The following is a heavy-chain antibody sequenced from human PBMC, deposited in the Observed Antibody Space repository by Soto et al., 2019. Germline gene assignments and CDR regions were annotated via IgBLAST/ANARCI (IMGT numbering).Heavy chain of an antibody. CDR1: GFTFSSYS. Sequence: GGSLRLSCAASGFTFSSYSMNWVRQAPGKGLEWVSSISSSSSYIYYADSVKGRFTISRDNTKNSLYLQMNSLRAEDTAVYYCARGFCSSTSCFWGGDYYYYYMDVWGKGTTVTVSS. V-gene: IGHV3-21*01. CDR3: ARGFCSSTSCFWGGDYYYYYMDV. D-gene: IGHD2-2*01. J-gene: IGHJ6*03. CDR2: ISSSSSYI.